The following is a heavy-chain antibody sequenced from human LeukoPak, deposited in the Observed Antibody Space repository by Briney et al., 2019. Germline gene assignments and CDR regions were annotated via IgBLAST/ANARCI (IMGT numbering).Heavy chain of an antibody. CDR1: GFTFSSYG. J-gene: IGHJ6*03. Sequence: GGTLRLSCAASGFTFSSYGMSWVRQAPGKGLEWVSAISGSGGSTYYADSVKGRFTISRDNAKNSLYLQMNSLRAEDTAVYYCARAPLEDYYYYYYMDVWGKGTTVTISS. V-gene: IGHV3-23*01. CDR2: ISGSGGST. CDR3: ARAPLEDYYYYYYMDV.